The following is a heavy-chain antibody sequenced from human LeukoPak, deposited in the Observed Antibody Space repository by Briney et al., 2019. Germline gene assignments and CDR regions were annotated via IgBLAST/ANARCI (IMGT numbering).Heavy chain of an antibody. V-gene: IGHV4-34*01. D-gene: IGHD2-21*02. Sequence: PSETLSLTCAVYGGSFSAYYWTWIRQPPGKGLEWIGYIYHSGSTYYNPSLKSRVTISVDRSKNQFSLKLSSVTAADTAVYYCARVTRYYFDYWGQGTLVTVSS. J-gene: IGHJ4*02. CDR3: ARVTRYYFDY. CDR2: IYHSGST. CDR1: GGSFSAYY.